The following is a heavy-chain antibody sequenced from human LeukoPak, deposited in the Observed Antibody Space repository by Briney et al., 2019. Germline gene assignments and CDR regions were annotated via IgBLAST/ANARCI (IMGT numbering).Heavy chain of an antibody. Sequence: GGSLRLSCAASGFTFSTYWMTWVRQVPGKGLEGVANIKQDGSETYYVDSVKGRFTISRDNAKNSLYLQMSSLRAENTAIYYCARGVPTGIDYFDYWGQGTLATVSS. CDR3: ARGVPTGIDYFDY. J-gene: IGHJ4*02. V-gene: IGHV3-7*01. CDR2: IKQDGSET. CDR1: GFTFSTYW. D-gene: IGHD1-1*01.